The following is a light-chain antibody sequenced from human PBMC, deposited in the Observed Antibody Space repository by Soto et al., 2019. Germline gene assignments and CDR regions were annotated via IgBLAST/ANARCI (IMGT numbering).Light chain of an antibody. CDR2: AAS. V-gene: IGKV1-6*01. Sequence: AIQMTQSPSSLSASVGDRVTINCRASQGIRNDLGWYQQKPGKAPKLLIYAASTLQTGVPSRFSGSGSGSDFTLTISSLQPEDFATYYCLHDFTYPYTFGQGTKLEI. J-gene: IGKJ2*01. CDR3: LHDFTYPYT. CDR1: QGIRND.